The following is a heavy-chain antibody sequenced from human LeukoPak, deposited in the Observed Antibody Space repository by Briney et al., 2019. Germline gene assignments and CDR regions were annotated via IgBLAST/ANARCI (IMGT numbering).Heavy chain of an antibody. CDR3: ARLSNLNYYDSSGYSNFDY. V-gene: IGHV5-51*01. CDR2: IYPGDSDT. Sequence: GESLKISCEGSGYSFTSYWIGWVRQMPGKGLEWMGIIYPGDSDTRYSPSFQGQVTISADKSISTAYLQWSSLKASDTAMYYCARLSNLNYYDSSGYSNFDYWGQGTLVTVSS. CDR1: GYSFTSYW. J-gene: IGHJ4*02. D-gene: IGHD3-22*01.